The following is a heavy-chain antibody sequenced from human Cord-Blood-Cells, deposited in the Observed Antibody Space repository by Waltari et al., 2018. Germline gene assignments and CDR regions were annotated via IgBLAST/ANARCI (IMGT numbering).Heavy chain of an antibody. CDR1: GFTFSSYG. CDR2: ISDDGSNK. D-gene: IGHD6-13*01. V-gene: IGHV3-30*18. J-gene: IGHJ4*02. Sequence: QVQLVESGGGVVQPGRSLRLSCAASGFTFSSYGMHWVRQAPGKGLEWVAVISDDGSNKYYADAVKGRFTISRDNSKNTLYLQMNSLRAEDTAVYYCAKDGTDLFDYWGQGTLVTVSS. CDR3: AKDGTDLFDY.